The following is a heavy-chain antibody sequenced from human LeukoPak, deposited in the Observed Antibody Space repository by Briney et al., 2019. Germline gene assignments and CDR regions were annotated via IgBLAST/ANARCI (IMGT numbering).Heavy chain of an antibody. CDR3: ARSYDSRGYYYYGMDV. CDR2: IYYSGST. J-gene: IGHJ6*02. V-gene: IGHV4-59*01. CDR1: GGSISTYY. Sequence: SQTLSLTCTVSGGSISTYYWSWIRQPPGKGLEWIGYIYYSGSTNYNPSLKSRVTISLDTSKNQFSLRLSSVTAADTAVYYCARSYDSRGYYYYGMDVWGQGTTVTVSS. D-gene: IGHD3-22*01.